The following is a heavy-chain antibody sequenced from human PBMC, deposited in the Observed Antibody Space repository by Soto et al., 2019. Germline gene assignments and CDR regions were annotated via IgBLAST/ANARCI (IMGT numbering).Heavy chain of an antibody. CDR2: ISGSGTST. CDR1: GFTFSSYG. CDR3: AKSAAGNVDELYCSGGSCYLLDP. Sequence: GGSLRLSCAASGFTFSSYGMHWVRQAPGKGLEWVAVISGSGTSTYYPDSVKGRFTVSRDNSRNTLYLQMYSLGAEDTAVYFCAKSAAGNVDELYCSGGSCYLLDPWGQGTLVTVSS. J-gene: IGHJ5*02. V-gene: IGHV3-23*01. D-gene: IGHD2-15*01.